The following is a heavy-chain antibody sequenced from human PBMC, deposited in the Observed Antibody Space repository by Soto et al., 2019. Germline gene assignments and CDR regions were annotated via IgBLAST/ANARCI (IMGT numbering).Heavy chain of an antibody. CDR2: IDPSDAYT. CDR3: ARKQLVASYYGMDV. V-gene: IGHV5-10-1*03. CDR1: GYSFTSYW. D-gene: IGHD6-6*01. Sequence: EVQLVQSGAEVKKPGESLRISCKGSGYSFTSYWISWVRQMPGKGLEWMGRIDPSDAYTNYSPSFQGHVTISADKSTNTDYLQWSSLKASDTAMYYCARKQLVASYYGMDVWGQGTTVTVSS. J-gene: IGHJ6*02.